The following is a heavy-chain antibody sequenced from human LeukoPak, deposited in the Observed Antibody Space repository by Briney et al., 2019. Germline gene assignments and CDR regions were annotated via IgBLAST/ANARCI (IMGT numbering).Heavy chain of an antibody. CDR3: ARDVSSSWYYFDY. D-gene: IGHD6-13*01. CDR2: INPNSGGT. Sequence: ASVKVSCKASGYTFTGYYMHWVRQAPGQGLEWMGWINPNSGGTNYAKKFQGRVTMTRDTSISTAYMELSRLRSDDTAVYYCARDVSSSWYYFDYWGQGTLVTVSS. J-gene: IGHJ4*02. CDR1: GYTFTGYY. V-gene: IGHV1-2*02.